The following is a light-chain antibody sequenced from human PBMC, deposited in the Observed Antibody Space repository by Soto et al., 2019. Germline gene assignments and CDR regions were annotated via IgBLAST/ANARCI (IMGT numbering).Light chain of an antibody. Sequence: HSVLTQPPSVSAAPGQRVTISCSGSASNIGNNSVSWYQQLPGAAPKLLIYDDNNRPSGIPDRFSGSKSGTSATLGITGLQTGDEADYYCGTWDTSLPACVFGPGTQLTVL. CDR3: GTWDTSLPACV. CDR1: ASNIGNNS. CDR2: DDN. J-gene: IGLJ7*01. V-gene: IGLV1-51*01.